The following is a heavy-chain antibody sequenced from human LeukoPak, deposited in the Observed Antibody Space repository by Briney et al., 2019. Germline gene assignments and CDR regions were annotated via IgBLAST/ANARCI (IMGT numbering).Heavy chain of an antibody. J-gene: IGHJ4*02. CDR3: ARDGGYSGYASTFFDY. V-gene: IGHV1-2*02. D-gene: IGHD5-12*01. CDR2: INPNSGGT. Sequence: ASVKVSCKASGYTFTGYYMHWVRQAPGQGLEWMGWINPNSGGTNYAQKFQGRVTMTRDTSISTAYMVLSRLRSDDTAVYYCARDGGYSGYASTFFDYWGQGTLVTVSS. CDR1: GYTFTGYY.